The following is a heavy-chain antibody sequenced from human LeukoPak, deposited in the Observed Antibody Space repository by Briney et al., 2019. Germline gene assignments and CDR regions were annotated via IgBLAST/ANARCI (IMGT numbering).Heavy chain of an antibody. V-gene: IGHV1-69*02. D-gene: IGHD2-15*01. CDR2: IIPILGIA. Sequence: VASVKVSCKASGGTFSSYTISWVRQAPGQGLEWMGRIIPILGIANYAQKFQGGVTITADKSTSTAYMELSSLRSEDTAVYYCARNAPGYCSGGSCYSGYYFDYWGQGTLVTVSS. CDR3: ARNAPGYCSGGSCYSGYYFDY. CDR1: GGTFSSYT. J-gene: IGHJ4*02.